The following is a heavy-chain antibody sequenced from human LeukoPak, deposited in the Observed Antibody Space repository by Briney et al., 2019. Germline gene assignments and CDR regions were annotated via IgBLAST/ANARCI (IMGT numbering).Heavy chain of an antibody. CDR3: ATAGNYRFDY. Sequence: PGGSLRLSCVVSEFTFSSLWMHWVRQAPGQGLVWVSRINTDGTTTNYADSVKGRFTISRDNAKSTLYLQMNSPRADDTAVYYCATAGNYRFDYWGQGTLVTVSS. CDR1: EFTFSSLW. CDR2: INTDGTTT. J-gene: IGHJ4*02. D-gene: IGHD5-24*01. V-gene: IGHV3-74*01.